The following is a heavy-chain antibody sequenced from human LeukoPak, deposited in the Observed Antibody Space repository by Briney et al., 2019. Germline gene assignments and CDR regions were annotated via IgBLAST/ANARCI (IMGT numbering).Heavy chain of an antibody. D-gene: IGHD4-23*01. Sequence: GRSLRLSCAASGYTFRSYGMHWVRQAPGKGLEWVAAIWYDGSKEYYADSVKGRFTISRDDSKNTLFLQMNSLRAEDTAIYYCARRYGGWGAFDIWGQGTVVTVSS. CDR3: ARRYGGWGAFDI. CDR1: GYTFRSYG. CDR2: IWYDGSKE. V-gene: IGHV3-33*01. J-gene: IGHJ3*02.